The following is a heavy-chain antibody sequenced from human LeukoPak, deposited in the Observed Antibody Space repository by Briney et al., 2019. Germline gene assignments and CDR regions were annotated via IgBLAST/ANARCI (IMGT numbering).Heavy chain of an antibody. V-gene: IGHV1-2*02. D-gene: IGHD5-12*01. CDR1: GYTFTGYY. CDR3: AKPRSGYDFENWFDP. J-gene: IGHJ5*02. Sequence: ASVKVSCKASGYTFTGYYMHWVRQAPGQGLEWMGWINPNSGGTNYAQKFQGRVTMTRDTSISTAYMELSRLRSDDTAVYYCAKPRSGYDFENWFDPWGLGTLVTVSS. CDR2: INPNSGGT.